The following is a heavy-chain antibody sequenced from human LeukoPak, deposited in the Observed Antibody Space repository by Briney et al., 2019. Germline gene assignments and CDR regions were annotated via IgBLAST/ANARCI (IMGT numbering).Heavy chain of an antibody. J-gene: IGHJ3*02. D-gene: IGHD2-2*01. V-gene: IGHV4-34*01. CDR3: ARDRVVPAGPDAFDI. CDR2: INHSGST. CDR1: GGSFSGYY. Sequence: SETLSLTCAVYGGSFSGYYWSWIRQPPGKGLEWIGEINHSGSTNYNPSLKSRVTISVDTSKNQFSLKLSSVTAADTAVYYCARDRVVPAGPDAFDIWGQGTMVTVSS.